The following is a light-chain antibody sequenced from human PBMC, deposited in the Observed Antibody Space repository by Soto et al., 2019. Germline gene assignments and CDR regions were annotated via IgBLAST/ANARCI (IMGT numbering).Light chain of an antibody. Sequence: TQSPATLSWIPRDRVTRSCRASQYINTRLAWYQHRPGQAPRLLIYQTSIRAAGIPARFSASGTGTDFTLTIIVVQPEDGTVYYCHQRQSRPRTFGQGTKV. J-gene: IGKJ1*01. CDR1: QYINTR. CDR2: QTS. V-gene: IGKV3-11*01. CDR3: HQRQSRPRT.